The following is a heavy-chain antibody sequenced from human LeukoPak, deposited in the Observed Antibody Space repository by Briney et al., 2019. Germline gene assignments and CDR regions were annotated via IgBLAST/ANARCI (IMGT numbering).Heavy chain of an antibody. CDR2: ISYDGSNK. V-gene: IGHV3-30*03. D-gene: IGHD1-26*01. Sequence: PGGSLRLSCAASGFTFSSYGMHWVRQAPGKGLEWVAVISYDGSNKYYADSVKGRFTISRDNSKNTLYLQMNSLRAEDTAVYYCARKWELGMGAFDIWSQGTMVTVSS. J-gene: IGHJ3*02. CDR3: ARKWELGMGAFDI. CDR1: GFTFSSYG.